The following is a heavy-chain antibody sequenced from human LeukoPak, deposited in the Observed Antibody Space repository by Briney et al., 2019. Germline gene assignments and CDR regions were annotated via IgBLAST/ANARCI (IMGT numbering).Heavy chain of an antibody. CDR2: TYYRSKWYN. J-gene: IGHJ5*02. D-gene: IGHD6-13*01. CDR1: GDSVSTNSGA. CDR3: ARDHLVAAAATPYNWFDP. Sequence: SQTLSLTCAISGDSVSTNSGAWNWIRQSPSRGLEWLGRTYYRSKWYNDYAVSVKSRITINPDTSKNQFSLQLNSVTPEDTAVYYCARDHLVAAAATPYNWFDPWGQGTLVTVSS. V-gene: IGHV6-1*01.